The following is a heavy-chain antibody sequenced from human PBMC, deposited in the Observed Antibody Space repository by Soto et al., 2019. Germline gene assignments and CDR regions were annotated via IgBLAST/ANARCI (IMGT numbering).Heavy chain of an antibody. CDR3: ACDHGRSLILH. J-gene: IGHJ1*01. CDR1: GGSISSYY. CDR2: IYNSGST. D-gene: IGHD1-26*01. Sequence: SETLSLTCTVSGGSISSYYWSWIRQPPGKGLEWIGYIYNSGSTTYNPSLKSRVTISVDTSKNQFSLKLNSATAADTALYYCACDHGRSLILHWGQGTLVTVSS. V-gene: IGHV4-59*01.